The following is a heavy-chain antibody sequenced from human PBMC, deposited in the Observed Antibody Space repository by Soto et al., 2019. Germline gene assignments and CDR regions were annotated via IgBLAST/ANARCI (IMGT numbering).Heavy chain of an antibody. V-gene: IGHV3-23*01. D-gene: IGHD5-18*01. J-gene: IGHJ4*01. CDR1: GFTFSTYA. Sequence: GGSLRLSCAASGFTFSTYAMTWVRQAPGKGLEWVSAISASGGSTYYADSVKGRFTISRDNSKNTLYLPMNSLRVEDTAEYYCAKVAFPYSYVYLFYNLGKGPLVADST. CDR2: ISASGGST. CDR3: AKVAFPYSYVYLFYN.